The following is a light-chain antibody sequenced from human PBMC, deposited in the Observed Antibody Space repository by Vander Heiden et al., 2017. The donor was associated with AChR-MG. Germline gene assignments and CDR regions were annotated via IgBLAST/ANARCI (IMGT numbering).Light chain of an antibody. CDR3: SSYTSSTTWV. CDR1: SSDIGTYNY. J-gene: IGLJ3*02. Sequence: QSALTQPASVSGSPGQSLTISCTGTSSDIGTYNYVAWYQQHPGKAPKFIIYDVYNRPSGVSDRFSGSKSGNTASLTISGLQTEDEADYYCSSYTSSTTWVFGGGTKLTVL. V-gene: IGLV2-14*03. CDR2: DVY.